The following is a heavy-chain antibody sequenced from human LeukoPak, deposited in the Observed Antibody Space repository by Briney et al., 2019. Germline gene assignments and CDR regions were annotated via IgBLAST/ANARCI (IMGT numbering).Heavy chain of an antibody. CDR1: GWSLSRYY. J-gene: IGHJ3*02. D-gene: IGHD5-18*01. CDR2: VEYRVST. V-gene: IGHV4-59*01. CDR3: ARSRSGYSYDHAAFDI. Sequence: SGTLSLPCTVSGWSLSRYYWSWVRQPPGQGLECVAYVEYRVSTTYNAALKTRVSPSIDTSTNQFSLTLTTVTAADTAVYYCARSRSGYSYDHAAFDIWGQGTMVTVSS.